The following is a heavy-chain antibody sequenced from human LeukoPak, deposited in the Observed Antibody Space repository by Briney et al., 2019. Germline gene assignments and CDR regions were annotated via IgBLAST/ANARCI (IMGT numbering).Heavy chain of an antibody. D-gene: IGHD3-10*01. J-gene: IGHJ4*02. CDR2: ISYDGSNK. CDR1: GLTFSSNV. Sequence: GKSLRLSCAASGLTFSSNVIHWVRQAPGKGLEWVAVISYDGSNKYYADSVKGRFTISRDNSKNTLYLQMNSLGAEDTALYYCARGQYYYGAGSYFDYWGQGTLVTVSS. CDR3: ARGQYYYGAGSYFDY. V-gene: IGHV3-30*04.